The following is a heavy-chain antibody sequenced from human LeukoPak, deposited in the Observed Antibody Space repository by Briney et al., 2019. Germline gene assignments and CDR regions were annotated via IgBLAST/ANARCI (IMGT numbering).Heavy chain of an antibody. CDR2: IYYSGST. J-gene: IGHJ6*03. Sequence: SETLSLTCTVSGGSISSYYWSWIRQPPGKGLEWIGYIYYSGSTNYNPSLKSRVTISVDTSKNQFSLKLSSVTAADTAVYYCARGLTFGGAPPYYYYYMDVWGKGTTVTVSS. CDR1: GGSISSYY. CDR3: ARGLTFGGAPPYYYYYMDV. D-gene: IGHD3-16*01. V-gene: IGHV4-59*01.